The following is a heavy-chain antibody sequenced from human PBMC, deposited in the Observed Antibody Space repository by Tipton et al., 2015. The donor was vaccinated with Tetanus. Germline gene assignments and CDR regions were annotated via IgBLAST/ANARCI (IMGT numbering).Heavy chain of an antibody. V-gene: IGHV1-2*02. CDR3: ARDRGNYIYYGMDV. J-gene: IGHJ6*02. CDR1: GYTFSDYY. Sequence: QVQLVQSGAEVKKPGASVKVSCKASGYTFSDYYMYWVRQAPGHRLEWGGWIDPNSGGTVYATKFQGRVTMTRDTSISTAYMELSSLRSDDTAVYYCARDRGNYIYYGMDVWGPGTTVTVS. CDR2: IDPNSGGT. D-gene: IGHD3-22*01.